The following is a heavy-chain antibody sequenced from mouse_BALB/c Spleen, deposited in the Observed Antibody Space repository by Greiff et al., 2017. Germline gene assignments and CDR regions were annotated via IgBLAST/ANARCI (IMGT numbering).Heavy chain of an antibody. D-gene: IGHD1-2*01. J-gene: IGHJ4*01. CDR1: GDSITSGY. V-gene: IGHV3-8*02. CDR2: ISYSGST. CDR3: ARYNLHYYGTGAMDY. Sequence: EVQRVESGPSLVKPSQTLSLTCSVTGDSITSGYWNWIRKFPGNKLEYMGYISYSGSTYYNPSLKSRISITRDTSKNQYYLQLNSVTTEDTATYYCARYNLHYYGTGAMDYWGQGTSVTVSS.